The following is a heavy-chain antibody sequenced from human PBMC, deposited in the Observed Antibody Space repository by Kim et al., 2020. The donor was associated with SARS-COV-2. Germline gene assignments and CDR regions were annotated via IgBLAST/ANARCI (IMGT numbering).Heavy chain of an antibody. Sequence: GGSLRLSCAASGFTFSSYAMSWVRQAPGKGLEWVSAISGSGGSTYYADSVKGRFTISRDNSKNTLYLQMNSLRAEDTAVYYCGGFGELLYRGFDYWGQGTLVTVSS. D-gene: IGHD3-10*01. J-gene: IGHJ4*02. CDR2: ISGSGGST. CDR3: GGFGELLYRGFDY. V-gene: IGHV3-23*01. CDR1: GFTFSSYA.